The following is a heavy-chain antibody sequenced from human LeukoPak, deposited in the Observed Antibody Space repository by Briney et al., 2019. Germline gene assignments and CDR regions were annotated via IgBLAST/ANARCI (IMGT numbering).Heavy chain of an antibody. CDR1: GFAFDDYG. J-gene: IGHJ4*02. D-gene: IGHD1-26*01. V-gene: IGHV3-69-1*01. CDR2: ISDYA. CDR3: ARAPRGNFQAIDY. Sequence: PGGSLRLSCAASGFAFDDYGMHWVRQAPGKGLEWVAFISDYASYADSMKGRFIISRDNAENLVNLQMRSLRAEDTAVYFCARAPRGNFQAIDYWGQGTLVTVSS.